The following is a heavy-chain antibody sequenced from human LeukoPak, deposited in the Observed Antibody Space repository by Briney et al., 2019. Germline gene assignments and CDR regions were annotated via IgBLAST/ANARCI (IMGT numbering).Heavy chain of an antibody. V-gene: IGHV1-69*06. Sequence: ASVKVSCKASGGTFSNYAINWVRQAPGQGLEWMGGIIPIFGTANYAQKFQGRVTITADKSTSTAYKELSSLRSEDTAVYYCARGPTYYYGSGRSNWFDPWGQGTLVTVSS. D-gene: IGHD3-10*01. CDR1: GGTFSNYA. CDR2: IIPIFGTA. J-gene: IGHJ5*02. CDR3: ARGPTYYYGSGRSNWFDP.